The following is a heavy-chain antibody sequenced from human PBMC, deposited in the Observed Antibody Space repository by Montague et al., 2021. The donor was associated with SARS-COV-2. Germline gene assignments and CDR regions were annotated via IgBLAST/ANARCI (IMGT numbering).Heavy chain of an antibody. D-gene: IGHD3-10*01. CDR2: IFASGGT. V-gene: IGHV4-4*07. J-gene: IGHJ4*02. CDR1: GGSIRSYS. Sequence: SETLSLTCTVSGGSIRSYSWSWIRQPAAKGLDWIGRIFASGGTIXNPSLRSRVSMSVDASKNQFSFILTSVTAADTGVYFCARDGGFYGSGGYSLWGQGTLVTVSS. CDR3: ARDGGFYGSGGYSL.